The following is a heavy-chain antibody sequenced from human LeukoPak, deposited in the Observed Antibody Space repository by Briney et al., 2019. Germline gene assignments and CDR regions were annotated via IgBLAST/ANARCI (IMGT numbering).Heavy chain of an antibody. CDR3: ARGDGTYYDFWSGRNWFDP. Sequence: GGSLRLSCAASGFTFSSYSMNWVRQAPGKGLEWVSSISSSSSYIYYADSVKGRFTISRDNAKNSLYLQMNNLRAEDTAVYYCARGDGTYYDFWSGRNWFDPWGQGTLVTVSS. CDR2: ISSSSSYI. CDR1: GFTFSSYS. V-gene: IGHV3-21*01. D-gene: IGHD3-3*01. J-gene: IGHJ5*02.